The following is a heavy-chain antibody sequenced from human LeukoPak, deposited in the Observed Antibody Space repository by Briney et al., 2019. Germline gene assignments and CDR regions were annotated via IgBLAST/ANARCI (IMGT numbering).Heavy chain of an antibody. V-gene: IGHV4-39*01. CDR2: IYYSGST. CDR1: GGSISSSSYY. D-gene: IGHD3-10*01. J-gene: IGHJ6*03. CDR3: AGNYGSGSYYYNYYYYMDV. Sequence: PSETLSLTCTVSGGSISSSSYYWGWIRQPPGKGLEWIGSIYYSGSTYYNPSLKSRVTISVDTSKNQFSLKLSSVTAADTAVYYCAGNYGSGSYYYNYYYYMDVWGKGTTVTISS.